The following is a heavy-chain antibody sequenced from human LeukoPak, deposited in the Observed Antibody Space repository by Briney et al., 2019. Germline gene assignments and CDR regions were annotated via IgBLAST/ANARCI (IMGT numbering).Heavy chain of an antibody. Sequence: ASVKVSCKASGYTFTSYYMHWVRQAPGQGLEWMGIINPSGGSTSYAQKFQGRVTMTEDTSIDTAYMELSSLRSEDTAVYYCAADLPIAADGHWGQGTLVTVSS. CDR3: AADLPIAADGH. J-gene: IGHJ4*02. V-gene: IGHV1-46*01. D-gene: IGHD6-13*01. CDR1: GYTFTSYY. CDR2: INPSGGST.